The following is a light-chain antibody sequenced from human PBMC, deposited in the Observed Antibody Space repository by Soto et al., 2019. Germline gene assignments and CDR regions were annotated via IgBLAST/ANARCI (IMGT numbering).Light chain of an antibody. Sequence: QSVLTQPPSASGTPGQSVSLSCSGSRSNIGTNPVNWYKQLPGTAPKLLFYTNTQRPSGVPDRFSASKSGTSASLAISGLQSEDEADYYCAAWDDSLNSVIFGGGTKLTVL. CDR3: AAWDDSLNSVI. V-gene: IGLV1-44*01. J-gene: IGLJ2*01. CDR2: TNT. CDR1: RSNIGTNP.